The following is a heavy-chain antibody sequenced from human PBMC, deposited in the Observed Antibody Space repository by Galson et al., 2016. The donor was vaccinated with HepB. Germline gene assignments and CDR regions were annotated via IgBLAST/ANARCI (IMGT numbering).Heavy chain of an antibody. CDR1: GFTFSSYG. Sequence: SLRLSCAASGFTFSSYGMHWVRQAPGKGLEWVAVIWYDGSKKYYGDSVKGRFTISRDDSKNTVYLQMNSLRDEDTAVYYCAREGHDTYGMDVWGQGTLVTVSS. D-gene: IGHD4-17*01. CDR2: IWYDGSKK. J-gene: IGHJ4*02. CDR3: AREGHDTYGMDV. V-gene: IGHV3-33*01.